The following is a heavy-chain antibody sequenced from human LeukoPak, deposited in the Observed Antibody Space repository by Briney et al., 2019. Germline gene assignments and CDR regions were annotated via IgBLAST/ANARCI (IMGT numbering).Heavy chain of an antibody. CDR2: INPEGSAP. V-gene: IGHV3-74*03. CDR1: GFTFSTSW. J-gene: IGHJ6*04. Sequence: GGSLSLSCTAPGFTFSTSWMHWVRHAPGEGRVWVSRINPEGSAPTHADSGKGRFTISRDTATNTLFLQMSSLRAEDTAVYFCARGYSGFGVYGMDVWGKGTTVTVSS. D-gene: IGHD5-12*01. CDR3: ARGYSGFGVYGMDV.